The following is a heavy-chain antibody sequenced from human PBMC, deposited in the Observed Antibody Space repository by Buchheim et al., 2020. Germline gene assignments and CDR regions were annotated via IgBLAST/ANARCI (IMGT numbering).Heavy chain of an antibody. CDR1: GFTFSSYS. CDR3: ARDEGPSSGYYYFDY. D-gene: IGHD3-22*01. J-gene: IGHJ4*02. Sequence: EVQLVESGGGLVKPGGSLRLSCAASGFTFSSYSMNWVRQAPGKGLEWVSSISSSSSYIYYADSVKGRFTISRDNAKNLLYLQMNSLRAEDTAVYYCARDEGPSSGYYYFDYWGQGTL. V-gene: IGHV3-21*01. CDR2: ISSSSSYI.